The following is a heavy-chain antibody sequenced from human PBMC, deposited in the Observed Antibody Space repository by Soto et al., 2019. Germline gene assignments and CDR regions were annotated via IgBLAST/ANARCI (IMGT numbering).Heavy chain of an antibody. J-gene: IGHJ1*01. Sequence: SETLSLTCTVSGGSISSYYWSWIRQPPGKGLEWIGYIYYSGSTNYNPSLKRRVTISVDTSKNQFSLKLSSVTAADTAMYYCARAYGDYAEYFQHWGQGTLVTVSS. D-gene: IGHD4-17*01. CDR2: IYYSGST. V-gene: IGHV4-59*01. CDR1: GGSISSYY. CDR3: ARAYGDYAEYFQH.